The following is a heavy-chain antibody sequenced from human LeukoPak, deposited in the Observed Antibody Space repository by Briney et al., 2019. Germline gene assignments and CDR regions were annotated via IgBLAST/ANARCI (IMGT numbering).Heavy chain of an antibody. V-gene: IGHV3-21*04. CDR1: GFTFSSYS. J-gene: IGHJ4*02. CDR2: ISSSSSYI. Sequence: PGGSLRLSCAASGFTFSSYSMNWVRQAPGKGLEWVSSISSSSSYIYYADSVKGRFTISRDNAKNSLYLQMNGLRAEDTAVYYCAKGTDYYGSGSYEYYFDYWGQGTLVTVSS. CDR3: AKGTDYYGSGSYEYYFDY. D-gene: IGHD3-10*01.